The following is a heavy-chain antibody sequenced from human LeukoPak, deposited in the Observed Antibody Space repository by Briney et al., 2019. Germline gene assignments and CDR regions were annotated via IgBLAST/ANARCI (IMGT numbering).Heavy chain of an antibody. CDR1: GFTFSSYA. J-gene: IGHJ4*02. V-gene: IGHV3-23*01. Sequence: GGSLRLSCAASGFTFSSYAMSWVRQAPGKGLEWVSAISGSGGSTYYADSVKGRFTISRDNSKNTLYLQMNGLRAENTAVYYCAKDHRGSYGYWGQGTLVTVSS. CDR2: ISGSGGST. D-gene: IGHD1-26*01. CDR3: AKDHRGSYGY.